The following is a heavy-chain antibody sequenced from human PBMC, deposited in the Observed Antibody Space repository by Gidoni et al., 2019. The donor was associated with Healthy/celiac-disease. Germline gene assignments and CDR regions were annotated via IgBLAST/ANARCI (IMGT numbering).Heavy chain of an antibody. V-gene: IGHV3-23*01. Sequence: EVQLLESGGGLVQPGGSLRLSCAASGFTFSSSAMSWVRQAPGKGLEWVSAISGSGGSTYYADSVKGRFTISRDNSKNTLYLQMNSLRAEDTAVYYCAKPSLGATIYYFYYGMDVWGQGTTVTVSS. CDR1: GFTFSSSA. J-gene: IGHJ6*02. CDR3: AKPSLGATIYYFYYGMDV. CDR2: ISGSGGST. D-gene: IGHD5-12*01.